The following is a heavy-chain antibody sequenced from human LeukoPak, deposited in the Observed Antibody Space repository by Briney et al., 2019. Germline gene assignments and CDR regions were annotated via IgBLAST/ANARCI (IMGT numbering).Heavy chain of an antibody. CDR2: IIPVLSTA. Sequence: ASVKVSCKASGDTFSRYAISWVRQAPGQGLEWMGGIIPVLSTANYAQKFQDRVTITADESTSTTYMELSSLKSQDTAVYYCATTGGDIYYYYMDVWGKGTTVTISS. V-gene: IGHV1-69*13. CDR1: GDTFSRYA. J-gene: IGHJ6*03. CDR3: ATTGGDIYYYYMDV. D-gene: IGHD3-16*01.